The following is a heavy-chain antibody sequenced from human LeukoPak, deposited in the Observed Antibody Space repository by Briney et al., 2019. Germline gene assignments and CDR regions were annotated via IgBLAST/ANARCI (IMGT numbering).Heavy chain of an antibody. CDR2: IHYSGST. Sequence: PSETLSLTCTVSGGSISSSSFYWGWIRQPPGKGLEWIGSIHYSGSTYYNPSLKSRVTISVDTSKNQFSLKLSSVTAADTAVYYCARVRGIAVRDYYYYYYMDVWGKGTTVTISS. CDR3: ARVRGIAVRDYYYYYYMDV. CDR1: GGSISSSSFY. J-gene: IGHJ6*03. D-gene: IGHD6-19*01. V-gene: IGHV4-39*07.